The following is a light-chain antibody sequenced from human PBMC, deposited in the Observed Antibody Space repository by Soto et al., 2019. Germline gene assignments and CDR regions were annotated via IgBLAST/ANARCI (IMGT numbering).Light chain of an antibody. V-gene: IGLV2-8*01. Sequence: QSVLTQPPSASGSPGQSVTISCTGTNSDVGGYNYVSWYRQYPGKAPKLIIYEVNERPSGVPDRFSGSKSGNTASLTVSGLQTADEADYYCSSYAGSNWYVFGTGTKVTVL. CDR2: EVN. CDR3: SSYAGSNWYV. J-gene: IGLJ1*01. CDR1: NSDVGGYNY.